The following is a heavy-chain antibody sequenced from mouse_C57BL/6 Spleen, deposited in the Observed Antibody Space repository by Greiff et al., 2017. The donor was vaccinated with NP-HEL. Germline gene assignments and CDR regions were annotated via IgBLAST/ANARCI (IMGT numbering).Heavy chain of an antibody. Sequence: VQLQQPGAELVMPGASVKLSCKASGYTFTSYWMHWVKQRPGQGLEWIGEIDPSDSYTNYNQKFKGKSTLTVDKSSSTAYMQLSSLTSEDSAVYYCARSEGLRGYAMDYWGQGTSVTVSS. D-gene: IGHD2-4*01. V-gene: IGHV1-69*01. J-gene: IGHJ4*01. CDR1: GYTFTSYW. CDR2: IDPSDSYT. CDR3: ARSEGLRGYAMDY.